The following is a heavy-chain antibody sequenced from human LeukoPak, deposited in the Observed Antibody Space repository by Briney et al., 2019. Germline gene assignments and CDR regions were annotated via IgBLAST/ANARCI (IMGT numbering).Heavy chain of an antibody. CDR2: IYYSGST. CDR3: ARGRRDYDFWSGYYPYYFDY. J-gene: IGHJ4*02. Sequence: SETLSLTCTVSGGSISSSSYYWGWIRQPPGKGLEWIGYIYYSGSTNYNPSLKSRVTISVDTSKNQFSLKLSSVTAADTAVYYCARGRRDYDFWSGYYPYYFDYWGQGTLATVSS. V-gene: IGHV4-61*05. CDR1: GGSISSSSYY. D-gene: IGHD3-3*01.